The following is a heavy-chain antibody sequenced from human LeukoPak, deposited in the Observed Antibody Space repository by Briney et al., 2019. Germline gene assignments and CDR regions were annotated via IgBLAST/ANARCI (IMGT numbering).Heavy chain of an antibody. CDR1: GYTFSNYD. CDR2: ITPSGGI. Sequence: ASVKVSCKASGYTFSNYDMNWVRQAPGQGLEWMGMITPSGGISYAQKFQGRVTMTRDMSTNTVFMDLSSLRSEDTAVYYCARVDSTLPHELDYWGQGTLVTVSS. V-gene: IGHV1-46*01. D-gene: IGHD3-22*01. J-gene: IGHJ4*02. CDR3: ARVDSTLPHELDY.